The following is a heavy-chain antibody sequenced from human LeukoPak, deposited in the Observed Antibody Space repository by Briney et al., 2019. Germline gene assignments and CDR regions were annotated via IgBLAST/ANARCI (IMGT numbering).Heavy chain of an antibody. CDR2: ISSNGGST. D-gene: IGHD5-24*01. CDR1: GFTFSSHA. J-gene: IGHJ4*02. V-gene: IGHV3-64D*06. Sequence: GGSLRLSCSASGFTFSSHAMHWVRQTPEKGLEYVSAISSNGGSTYYADSVKGRFTISRDNSKNTLYLQMSSLRAEDTAVYYCVKDGRMATITYNDLFDYWGQGTLVTVSS. CDR3: VKDGRMATITYNDLFDY.